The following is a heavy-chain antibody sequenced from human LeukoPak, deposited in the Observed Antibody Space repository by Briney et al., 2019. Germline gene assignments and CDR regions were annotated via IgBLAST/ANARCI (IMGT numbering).Heavy chain of an antibody. V-gene: IGHV5-51*01. CDR3: ANGVAEGAFDH. CDR1: GYSFPTYW. D-gene: IGHD3-3*01. Sequence: GESLKISCKDSGYSFPTYWIAWLRQRPGKGLEWMGITYPGDSDTRYSPSFQGQVSISVDKSISTAYLQWSSLKASDTAIYYCANGVAEGAFDHWGQGTLVTVSS. CDR2: TYPGDSDT. J-gene: IGHJ4*02.